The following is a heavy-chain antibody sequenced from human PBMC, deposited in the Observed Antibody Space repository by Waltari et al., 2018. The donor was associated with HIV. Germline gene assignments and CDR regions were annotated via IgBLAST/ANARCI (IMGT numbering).Heavy chain of an antibody. V-gene: IGHV3-23*01. CDR1: GFTFYDYA. Sequence: EVQLLESGGGLVQPGGSLRLSFAASGFTFYDYAMSWVRHTPDKGLQWVSTISGTGGATYYADSVRGRFSVSRDNPKNTLYLQLDSLSVEDTALYYCVRRDAYKLVYWGQGTLVTVSS. CDR3: VRRDAYKLVY. CDR2: ISGTGGAT. D-gene: IGHD1-1*01. J-gene: IGHJ4*02.